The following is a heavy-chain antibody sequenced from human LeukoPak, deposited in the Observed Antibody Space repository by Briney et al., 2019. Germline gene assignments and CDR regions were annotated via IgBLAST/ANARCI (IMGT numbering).Heavy chain of an antibody. V-gene: IGHV1-18*01. CDR1: GYTFISYG. J-gene: IGHJ5*02. Sequence: ASVKVSCKASGYTFISYGIIWVRQAPGQGLEWMGWISTYNDAKKYAQKVQGRVTMTTDTSTSTAYMELRSLRSDDTAVYYCARGTSVVRAYNWFDPWGQGTLVTVSS. CDR3: ARGTSVVRAYNWFDP. CDR2: ISTYNDAK. D-gene: IGHD3-10*01.